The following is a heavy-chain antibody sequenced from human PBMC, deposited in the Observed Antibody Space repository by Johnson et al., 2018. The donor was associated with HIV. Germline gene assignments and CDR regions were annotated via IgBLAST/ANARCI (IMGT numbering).Heavy chain of an antibody. D-gene: IGHD6-6*01. Sequence: VQLVESGGGVVQPGRSLRLSCAASGFTFSDYYMSWIRQAPGKGLEWVSYISSSGSTIYYADSVKGRFTISRDNAKNSLYLQMNSLRAEDTAVYYCAGEYSSSSDAFDIWGQGTMVTVSS. CDR2: ISSSGSTI. J-gene: IGHJ3*02. CDR1: GFTFSDYY. V-gene: IGHV3-11*04. CDR3: AGEYSSSSDAFDI.